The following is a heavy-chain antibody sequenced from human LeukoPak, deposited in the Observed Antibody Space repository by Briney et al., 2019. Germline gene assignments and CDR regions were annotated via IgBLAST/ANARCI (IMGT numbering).Heavy chain of an antibody. V-gene: IGHV1-69*13. J-gene: IGHJ6*03. CDR2: IIPIFGTA. Sequence: GASVKVSCKASGGTFSSYAISWVRQAPGQGLEWMGGIIPIFGTANYAQKFQGRVTITADESTSTAYMELSSLRSEDTAVYYRARDLMGGEQQLAPYYYYYMDVWGKGTTVTVSS. CDR3: ARDLMGGEQQLAPYYYYYMDV. D-gene: IGHD6-13*01. CDR1: GGTFSSYA.